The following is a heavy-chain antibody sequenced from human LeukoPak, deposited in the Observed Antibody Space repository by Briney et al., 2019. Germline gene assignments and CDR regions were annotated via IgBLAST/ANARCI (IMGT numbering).Heavy chain of an antibody. V-gene: IGHV4-31*03. D-gene: IGHD5-24*01. J-gene: IGHJ4*02. CDR1: GGSISSGGYY. CDR3: ASRRDGYNTIDY. Sequence: TSETLSLTCTVSGGSISSGGYYWSWIRQHPGKGLEWIGYTYYSGSAYYNPSLKSRVTLSVDTSKNQFSLKLSSVTAADTAVYYCASRRDGYNTIDYWGQGTLATVSS. CDR2: TYYSGSA.